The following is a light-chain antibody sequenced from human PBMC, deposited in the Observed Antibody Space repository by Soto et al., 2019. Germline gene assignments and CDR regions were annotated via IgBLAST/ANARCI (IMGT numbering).Light chain of an antibody. V-gene: IGKV3-20*01. CDR3: QQYGSSPSWT. J-gene: IGKJ1*01. CDR2: GAS. Sequence: EIVLTQSPDTLPLSPGERATLSCRASQSVGSSDLAWYQQKPGQAPRLLIYGASSRATGIPDRFSGSGSGTDFTLTISRVEPEDFAVYYCQQYGSSPSWTFGRGTKVDNK. CDR1: QSVGSSD.